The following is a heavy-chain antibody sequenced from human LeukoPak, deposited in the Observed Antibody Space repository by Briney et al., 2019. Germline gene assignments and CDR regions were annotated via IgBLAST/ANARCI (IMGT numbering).Heavy chain of an antibody. D-gene: IGHD3-10*01. Sequence: SETLSLTCTVYGGSFSGYYWSWIRQPPGKGLEWIGEINQSGGTNYNPSLKSRVTISADTSKNQFSLKLNSMTAADTAVYYCARLYGSGSYYRHWGQGTLVTVSS. J-gene: IGHJ4*02. CDR3: ARLYGSGSYYRH. V-gene: IGHV4-34*01. CDR2: INQSGGT. CDR1: GGSFSGYY.